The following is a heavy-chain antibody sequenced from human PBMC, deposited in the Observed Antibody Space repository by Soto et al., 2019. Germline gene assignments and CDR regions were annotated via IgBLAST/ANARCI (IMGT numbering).Heavy chain of an antibody. J-gene: IGHJ3*02. V-gene: IGHV1-18*01. CDR3: ARGWKRYSSGWYDAFDI. CDR1: GYTFTSYG. CDR2: ISAYNGNT. Sequence: GASVKVSCKASGYTFTSYGISWVRQAPGQGLEWMGWISAYNGNTNYAQKLQDRVTMTTDTSTSTAYMELRSLRSDDTTVYYCARGWKRYSSGWYDAFDIWGQGTMVTVSS. D-gene: IGHD6-19*01.